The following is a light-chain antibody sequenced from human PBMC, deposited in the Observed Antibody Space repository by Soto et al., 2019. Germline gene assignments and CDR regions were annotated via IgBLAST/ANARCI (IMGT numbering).Light chain of an antibody. CDR3: QQRDSGPPYN. CDR1: QSVSGY. V-gene: IGKV3-11*01. Sequence: EVLLTQSPVTLSLSPGERATLSCRASQSVSGYLSWYQQKPGQAPRLLIFDATNSATGVPARFSGSGSGTDFTLTISSLEPDDFAVYYCQQRDSGPPYNFGQGTKLEIK. J-gene: IGKJ2*01. CDR2: DAT.